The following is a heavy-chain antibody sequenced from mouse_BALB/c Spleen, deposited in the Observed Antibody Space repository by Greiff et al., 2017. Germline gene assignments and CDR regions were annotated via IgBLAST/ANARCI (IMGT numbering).Heavy chain of an antibody. Sequence: QVQLQQSGPELVKPGASVKISCKASGYAFSSSWMNWVKQRPGQGLEWIGRIYPGDGDTNYNGKFKGKATLTADKSSSTAYMQLSSLTSVDSAVYFCARSEGNYDYAMDYWGQGTSVTVSS. J-gene: IGHJ4*01. D-gene: IGHD2-1*01. CDR1: GYAFSSSW. CDR2: IYPGDGDT. CDR3: ARSEGNYDYAMDY. V-gene: IGHV1-82*01.